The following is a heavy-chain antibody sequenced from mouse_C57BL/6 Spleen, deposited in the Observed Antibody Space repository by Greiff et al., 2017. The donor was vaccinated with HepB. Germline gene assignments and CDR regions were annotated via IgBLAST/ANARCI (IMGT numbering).Heavy chain of an antibody. D-gene: IGHD2-5*01. CDR2: ISDGGSYT. CDR3: AREESNYFAMDY. Sequence: EVKLVESGGGLVKPGGSLKLSCAASGFTFSSYAMSWVRQTPEKRLEWVATISDGGSYTYYPDNVKGRFTISRDNAKNNLYLHMSHLKSEDTAMYYCAREESNYFAMDYWGQGTSVTVSS. J-gene: IGHJ4*01. CDR1: GFTFSSYA. V-gene: IGHV5-4*01.